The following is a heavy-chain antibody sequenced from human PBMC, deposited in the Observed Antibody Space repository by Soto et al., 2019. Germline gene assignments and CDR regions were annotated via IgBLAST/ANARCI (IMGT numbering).Heavy chain of an antibody. CDR3: AHRHSGWYLFDY. CDR2: IYWNDDK. D-gene: IGHD6-19*01. Sequence: QITLKESGPTLVRPTQTLTLTCTFSGFSLSTSGLGVGWIRQPPGKALEWLALIYWNDDKRYSPSLKARLTITKDTSKTQVVHTMTNMDPVDTATYYCAHRHSGWYLFDYWGQGTLVTVSS. J-gene: IGHJ4*02. CDR1: GFSLSTSGLG. V-gene: IGHV2-5*01.